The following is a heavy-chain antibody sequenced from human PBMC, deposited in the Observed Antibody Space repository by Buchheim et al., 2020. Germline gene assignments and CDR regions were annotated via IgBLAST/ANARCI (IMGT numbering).Heavy chain of an antibody. Sequence: EVQLVESGGGLVKPGGSLRLSCAASGFTFSSYWMHWVRQAPGKGLVWVSRINSDGSSTSYADSVKGRFTISRDNAKNTLYLQMNSLRAEDTAVYYCARDRLTITMVHGLYYYYYGMDVWGQGTT. J-gene: IGHJ6*02. CDR1: GFTFSSYW. V-gene: IGHV3-74*01. CDR2: INSDGSST. D-gene: IGHD3-10*01. CDR3: ARDRLTITMVHGLYYYYYGMDV.